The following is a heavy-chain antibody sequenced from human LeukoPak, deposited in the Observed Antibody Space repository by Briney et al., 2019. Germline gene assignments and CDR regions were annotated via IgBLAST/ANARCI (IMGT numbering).Heavy chain of an antibody. CDR2: ISGSGGST. CDR3: AKGGDSGSYADYYYYMDV. Sequence: GGSLRLSCAASGFTFSSYAMSWVRQAPGKGLEWVSAISGSGGSTYYADSVKGRFTISRDNSKNTLYLQMNSLRAEHTPLYICAKGGDSGSYADYYYYMDVWGKGTTVTVSS. D-gene: IGHD1-26*01. J-gene: IGHJ6*03. V-gene: IGHV3-23*01. CDR1: GFTFSSYA.